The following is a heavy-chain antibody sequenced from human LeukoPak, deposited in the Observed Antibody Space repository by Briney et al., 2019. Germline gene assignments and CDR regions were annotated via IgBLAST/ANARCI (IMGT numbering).Heavy chain of an antibody. V-gene: IGHV4-34*01. CDR3: AREGFDWLYPFDY. Sequence: GSLRLSCVASGFPFTTFDMTWIRQAPGKGLEWIGEINHSGSTNYNPSLKSRVTISVDTSKNQFSLKLSSVTAADTAVYYCAREGFDWLYPFDYWGQGTLVTVSS. D-gene: IGHD3-9*01. J-gene: IGHJ4*02. CDR1: GFPFTTFD. CDR2: INHSGST.